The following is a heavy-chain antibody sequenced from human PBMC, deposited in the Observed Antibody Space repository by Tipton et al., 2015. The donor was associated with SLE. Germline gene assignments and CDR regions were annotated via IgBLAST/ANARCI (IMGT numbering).Heavy chain of an antibody. CDR1: GFTFSIYA. Sequence: SLRLSCAASGFTFSIYAMDWVRQAPGKGLEWVSAIGGSGGSTHYADSVKGRFTISRDNSKNTLYLQMNSLRAEDTAVYYCAKASNGLIGSIDYWGQGTLVTVSS. CDR2: IGGSGGST. CDR3: AKASNGLIGSIDY. D-gene: IGHD4-11*01. J-gene: IGHJ4*02. V-gene: IGHV3-23*01.